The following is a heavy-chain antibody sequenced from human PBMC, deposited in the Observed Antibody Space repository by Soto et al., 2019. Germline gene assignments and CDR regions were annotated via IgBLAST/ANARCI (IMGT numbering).Heavy chain of an antibody. V-gene: IGHV3-23*01. D-gene: IGHD3-10*01. J-gene: IGHJ5*01. Sequence: EVQLLESGGGLVQPGESLRLSCAASGFTFSSYAMNWVRQAPGKGLEWVSAISGSGGSTYYPDSVKGRFTISRDNSKNTLYLQMNSLRAEDTAVYYCAKDRERVWFAGNWFDSWGQGSLVTVSS. CDR1: GFTFSSYA. CDR2: ISGSGGST. CDR3: AKDRERVWFAGNWFDS.